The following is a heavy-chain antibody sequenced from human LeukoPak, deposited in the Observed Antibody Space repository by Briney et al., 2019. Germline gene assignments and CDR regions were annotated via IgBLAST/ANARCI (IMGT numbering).Heavy chain of an antibody. Sequence: PGGSLRLSCAASGFTFSSYAMHRVRQAPGQGLEWVAVISYDGSNKYYADSVKGRFTISRDNSKNTLYLQMNSLRAEDTAVYYCASDPHVLLWFGESPAADYWGQGTLVTVSS. CDR1: GFTFSSYA. J-gene: IGHJ4*02. CDR3: ASDPHVLLWFGESPAADY. D-gene: IGHD3-10*01. V-gene: IGHV3-30-3*01. CDR2: ISYDGSNK.